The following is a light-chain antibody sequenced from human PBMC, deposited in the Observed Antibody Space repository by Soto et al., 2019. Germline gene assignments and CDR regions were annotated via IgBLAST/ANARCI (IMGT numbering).Light chain of an antibody. CDR1: QSVLYSSNNKNY. Sequence: DIVMTQSPDSLAVSLGERATINCKSSQSVLYSSNNKNYLAWYQQKPGQPPKLLIYWASTRESGVPDRFSGSGSETDFTLTISSLQAEDVAVYYCQQYYNTPWTFGQGTQVEIK. V-gene: IGKV4-1*01. J-gene: IGKJ1*01. CDR3: QQYYNTPWT. CDR2: WAS.